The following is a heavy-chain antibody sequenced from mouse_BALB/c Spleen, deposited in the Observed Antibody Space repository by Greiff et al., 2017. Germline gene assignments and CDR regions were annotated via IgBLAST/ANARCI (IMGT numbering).Heavy chain of an antibody. CDR2: INPDSSTI. V-gene: IGHV4-1*02. Sequence: EVQRVESGGGLVQPRGSLKLSCAASGFDFSRYWMSWVRQAPGKGLEWIGEINPDSSTINYTPSLKDKFIISRDNAKNTLYLQMSKVRSEDTALYYCARPAMITTGAWFAYWGQGTLVTVSA. CDR1: GFDFSRYW. CDR3: ARPAMITTGAWFAY. D-gene: IGHD2-4*01. J-gene: IGHJ3*01.